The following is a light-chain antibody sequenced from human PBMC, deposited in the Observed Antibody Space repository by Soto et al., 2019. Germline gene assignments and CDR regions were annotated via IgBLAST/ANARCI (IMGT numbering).Light chain of an antibody. CDR3: QKYNSVPLT. Sequence: DIPMTQSPASLSASVGDRVTIPCRASQGISNYLAWYQQLPGKVPKLLIYAASTLHSGVPSRFSGSGSGTDFTLTISSLQPEDVATYYCQKYNSVPLTFGQGTRWIS. V-gene: IGKV1-27*01. J-gene: IGKJ4*01. CDR1: QGISNY. CDR2: AAS.